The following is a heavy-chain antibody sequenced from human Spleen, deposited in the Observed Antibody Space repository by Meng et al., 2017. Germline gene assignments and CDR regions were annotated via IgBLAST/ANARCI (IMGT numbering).Heavy chain of an antibody. Sequence: VQLVESGGGLVKPGGSLRLSCAASGFTSSSYSMNWVRQAPGKGLEWVSSISSSSSYIYYADSVKGRFTISRDNAKNSLYLQMNSLRAEDTAVYYCARVRGYDYVWGSYRQTMFDYWGQGTLVTVSS. CDR3: ARVRGYDYVWGSYRQTMFDY. D-gene: IGHD3-16*02. CDR1: GFTSSSYS. J-gene: IGHJ4*02. CDR2: ISSSSSYI. V-gene: IGHV3-21*01.